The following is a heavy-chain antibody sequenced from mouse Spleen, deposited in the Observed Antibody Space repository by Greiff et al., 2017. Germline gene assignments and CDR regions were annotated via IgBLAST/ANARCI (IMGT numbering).Heavy chain of an antibody. CDR2: INYDGSST. J-gene: IGHJ4*01. D-gene: IGHD2-1*01. CDR3: ARDRSYGNYDAMDY. Sequence: EVKLMESEGGLVQPGSSMKLSCTASGFTFSDYYMAWVRQVPERGLEWVANINYDGSSTYYLDSLKSRFIISRDNAKNILYLQMSSLKSEDTATYYCARDRSYGNYDAMDYWGQGTSVTVSS. V-gene: IGHV5-16*01. CDR1: GFTFSDYY.